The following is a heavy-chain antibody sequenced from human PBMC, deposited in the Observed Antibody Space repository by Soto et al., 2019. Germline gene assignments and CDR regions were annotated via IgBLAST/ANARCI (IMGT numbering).Heavy chain of an antibody. CDR3: ARLRYFDWLLYFDY. D-gene: IGHD3-9*01. CDR2: IYYSGST. J-gene: IGHJ4*02. Sequence: SETLPLTCTVSGGSISSSSYYWGWIRQPPGKGLEWIGSIYYSGSTYYNPSLKSRVTISVDTSKNQFSLKLSSVTAADTAVYYCARLRYFDWLLYFDYWGQGTLVPVSS. V-gene: IGHV4-39*01. CDR1: GGSISSSSYY.